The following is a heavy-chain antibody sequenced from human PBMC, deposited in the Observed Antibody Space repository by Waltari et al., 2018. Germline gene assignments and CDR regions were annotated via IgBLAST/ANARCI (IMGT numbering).Heavy chain of an antibody. J-gene: IGHJ3*02. V-gene: IGHV4-59*01. CDR2: IYYSGST. CDR1: GGSISSYY. CDR3: ARERPNYDFWSGYYRDAFDI. Sequence: QVQLQESGPGLVKPSETLSLTCTVSGGSISSYYWSCIRQPPGKGLEWIGYIYYSGSTNYNPSLKSRVTISVDTSKNQFSLKLSSVTAADTAVYYCARERPNYDFWSGYYRDAFDIWGQGTMVTVSS. D-gene: IGHD3-3*01.